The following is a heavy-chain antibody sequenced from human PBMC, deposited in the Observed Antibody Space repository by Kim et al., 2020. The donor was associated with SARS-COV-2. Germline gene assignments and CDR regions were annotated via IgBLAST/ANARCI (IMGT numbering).Heavy chain of an antibody. J-gene: IGHJ4*02. D-gene: IGHD3-22*01. Sequence: KFQGRVTITADESTNTAYMELSSVRSEDTAVYYCARDVSHYYDSSGRFDYWGQGTLVTVSS. V-gene: IGHV1-69*01. CDR3: ARDVSHYYDSSGRFDY.